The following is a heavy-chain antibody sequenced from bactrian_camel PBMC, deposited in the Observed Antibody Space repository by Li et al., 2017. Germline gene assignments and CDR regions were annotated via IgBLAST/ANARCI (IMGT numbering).Heavy chain of an antibody. CDR1: GFTFTFSNYW. V-gene: IGHV3S25*01. J-gene: IGHJ6*01. Sequence: QLVESGGGLVQPGGSLRLSCAASGFTFTFSNYWMNWVRQAPGKGLEWVSSINDGGRSTFYVDSVKGRFTISRDNAENTVYLQMNSLKPEDTAVYYCVSGGNLYLAFDYWGQGTQVTVS. CDR3: VSGGNLYLAFDY. CDR2: INDGGRST. D-gene: IGHD2*01.